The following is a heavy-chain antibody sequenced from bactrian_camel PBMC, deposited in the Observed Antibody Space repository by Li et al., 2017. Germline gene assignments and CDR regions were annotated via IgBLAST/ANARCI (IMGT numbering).Heavy chain of an antibody. CDR2: IGSDGTI. D-gene: IGHD6*01. J-gene: IGHJ4*01. V-gene: IGHV3-3*01. Sequence: VQLVESGGGSVQAGGSLTLSCVVSEYSFSDACMGWFRQAPGEPREGVAAIGSDGTISYADSVKGRFTTSQDNTKNTNTVYLQMNSLKSEDTAVYYCAADSYGAWCGLAGQGTQVTVS. CDR1: EYSFSDAC.